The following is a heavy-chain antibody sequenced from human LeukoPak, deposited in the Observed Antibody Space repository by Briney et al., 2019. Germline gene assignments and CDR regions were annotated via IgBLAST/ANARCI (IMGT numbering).Heavy chain of an antibody. CDR1: GFTFSSYW. Sequence: PGGSLRLSCAASGFTFSSYWMHWVRQAPGKGLVWVSRINSDGSSTSYADSVKGRFTISRDNAKNTLYLQMNSLRSEDPAVYYCARVGVNYCDSSGYYYYMDVWGKGTTVTVSS. D-gene: IGHD3-22*01. CDR3: ARVGVNYCDSSGYYYYMDV. J-gene: IGHJ6*03. V-gene: IGHV3-74*01. CDR2: INSDGSST.